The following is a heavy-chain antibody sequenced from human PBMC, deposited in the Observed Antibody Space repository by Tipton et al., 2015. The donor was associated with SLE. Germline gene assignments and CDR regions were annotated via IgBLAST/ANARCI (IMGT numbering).Heavy chain of an antibody. V-gene: IGHV3-11*05. Sequence: GSLRLSCAASGFTFSDYYMSWIRQAPGKGLEWVSYISSSSSYTNYADSVKGRFTTSRDNAKNSLYLQMNSLRAEDTAVYYCARDVTEDDYWGQGTLVTVSS. CDR1: GFTFSDYY. CDR3: ARDVTEDDY. D-gene: IGHD2/OR15-2a*01. CDR2: ISSSSSYT. J-gene: IGHJ4*02.